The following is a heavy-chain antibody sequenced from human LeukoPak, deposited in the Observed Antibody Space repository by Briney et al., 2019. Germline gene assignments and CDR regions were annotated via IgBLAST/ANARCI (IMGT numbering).Heavy chain of an antibody. V-gene: IGHV1-8*01. J-gene: IGHJ4*02. CDR2: MNPNSGNT. Sequence: GASVKVSCKASGYTFTSYDINWVRQATGQGLEWMGWMNPNSGNTGYAQKFQGRVTMTRNTSINTAYMELSSLRSEDTAVYYCARGIPRYCRSPGRAAADICAVYWGQGTLVTVSS. CDR3: ARGIPRYCRSPGRAAADICAVY. D-gene: IGHD6-13*01. CDR1: GYTFTSYD.